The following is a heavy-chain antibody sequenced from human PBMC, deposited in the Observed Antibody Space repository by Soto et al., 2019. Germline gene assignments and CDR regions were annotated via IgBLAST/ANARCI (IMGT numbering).Heavy chain of an antibody. CDR2: VSTSGRST. J-gene: IGHJ4*02. Sequence: FRQVPGKGLEAISAVSTSGRSTYYADSVKDRFTISRDNSKNTLFLQMGSLRPEDTAIYYCVKQAHGLDGVAFDYWGQGTQVTVSA. V-gene: IGHV3-64D*06. CDR3: VKQAHGLDGVAFDY. D-gene: IGHD2-15*01.